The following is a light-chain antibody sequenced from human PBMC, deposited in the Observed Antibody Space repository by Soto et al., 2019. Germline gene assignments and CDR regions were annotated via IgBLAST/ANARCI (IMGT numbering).Light chain of an antibody. CDR1: QGISNY. V-gene: IGKV1-9*01. J-gene: IGKJ4*01. CDR2: AAS. CDR3: QKLNDYPTAT. Sequence: DIQLTQSPSFLSASVGDRVTITCRASQGISNYLAWYQQKPGKAPKLLIYAASTLQSGVPSRFSGSGSGTEFPLTISSLQPEDFASYYCQKLNDYPTATFGGGTKVEI.